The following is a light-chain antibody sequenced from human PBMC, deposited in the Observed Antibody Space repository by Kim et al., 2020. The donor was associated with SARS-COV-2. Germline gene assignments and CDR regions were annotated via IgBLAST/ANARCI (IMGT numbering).Light chain of an antibody. J-gene: IGLJ3*02. Sequence: GQGVTISCSGSSSNMGTNTVNWYRQLPGTAPKLLIYSTNERPSGVPDRFSGSKSGTSASLAISHLQSEDEADYYCASWDDGLNGWVFGGGTQLTVL. CDR3: ASWDDGLNGWV. V-gene: IGLV1-44*01. CDR1: SSNMGTNT. CDR2: STN.